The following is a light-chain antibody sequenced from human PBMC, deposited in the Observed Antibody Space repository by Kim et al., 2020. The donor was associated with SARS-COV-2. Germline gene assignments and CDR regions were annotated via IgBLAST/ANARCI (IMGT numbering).Light chain of an antibody. Sequence: EIVLTQSPGTLPLSPGERATLSCRASQTVTSKYFAWYQQKPGQAPRLLIYAASSRATGIPDRFSGSGSGTDFTLTISRLEPEDFAVYYCQQYGGSPRYSYGQGTKLEI. V-gene: IGKV3-20*01. CDR2: AAS. CDR1: QTVTSKY. J-gene: IGKJ2*01. CDR3: QQYGGSPRYS.